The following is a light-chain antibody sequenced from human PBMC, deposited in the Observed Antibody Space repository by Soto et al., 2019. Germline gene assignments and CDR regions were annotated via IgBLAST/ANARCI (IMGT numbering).Light chain of an antibody. CDR3: QQYGSSPL. J-gene: IGKJ5*01. V-gene: IGKV3-20*01. CDR1: ESVSSSY. CDR2: GAS. Sequence: VVLTQSPGTLSLSPGERATLSCRASESVSSSYLVWYQQRPGQAPRLLIYGASIRAIGIPDRFSGSGSGTDFTLTISRLEAEDFAVYYCQQYGSSPLFGQGTRLEIK.